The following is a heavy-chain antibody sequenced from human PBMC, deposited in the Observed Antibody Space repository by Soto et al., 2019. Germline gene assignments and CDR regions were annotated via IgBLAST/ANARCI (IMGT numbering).Heavy chain of an antibody. J-gene: IGHJ4*02. D-gene: IGHD6-19*01. V-gene: IGHV4-34*01. Sequence: SENLSLTCAVYGGSFSGDYWSWIRQPPGKGLAWIGEINHSGSTNYNPSLKSRVTISVDTSKNQFSLKLSSVTAADTAVYYCASVAIAVAASVDYWGQGTLVTVSS. CDR2: INHSGST. CDR3: ASVAIAVAASVDY. CDR1: GGSFSGDY.